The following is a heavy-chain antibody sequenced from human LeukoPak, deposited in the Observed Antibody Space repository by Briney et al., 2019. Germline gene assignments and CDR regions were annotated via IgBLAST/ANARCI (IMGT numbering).Heavy chain of an antibody. CDR2: ISYDGSNK. V-gene: IGHV3-30*04. D-gene: IGHD6-19*01. CDR1: GFTFSSYA. CDR3: AKKYGVTVYGSGLNYFDY. Sequence: GGSLRLSCAASGFTFSSYAMHWVRQAPGKGLEWVAVISYDGSNKYYADSVKGRFTISRDNSKNTLYLQMNSLRAEDTAIYYCAKKYGVTVYGSGLNYFDYWGQGTLVTVSS. J-gene: IGHJ4*02.